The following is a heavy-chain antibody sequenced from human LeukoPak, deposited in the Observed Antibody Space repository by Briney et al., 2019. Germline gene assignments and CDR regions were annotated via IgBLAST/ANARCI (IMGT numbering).Heavy chain of an antibody. CDR3: ARRRLQSTGGIDY. D-gene: IGHD3-10*01. Sequence: SETLSLTCTVSGGSISSSSYYWGWIRQPPGKGLEWIGSIYYSGSTYYNPSLKSRVTISVDTSKNQFSLKLSSVTAADTAVYYCARRRLQSTGGIDYWGQGTLVTVSS. CDR2: IYYSGST. V-gene: IGHV4-39*01. J-gene: IGHJ4*02. CDR1: GGSISSSSYY.